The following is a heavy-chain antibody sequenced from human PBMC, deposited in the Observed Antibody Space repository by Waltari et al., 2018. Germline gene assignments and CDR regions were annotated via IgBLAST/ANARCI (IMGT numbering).Heavy chain of an antibody. V-gene: IGHV3-7*03. J-gene: IGHJ4*02. D-gene: IGHD3-22*01. Sequence: EVQLVESGGDLVQPGGSLRLSCAASGFPFTNYWMSWGRQAPGKGQERVANMNEDGSEKYYVDSVKGRFTISRDNAKNSLYLQMNSLRAEDTAVYYCVRDDSSGHYYFDYWGQGTLVTVSS. CDR1: GFPFTNYW. CDR3: VRDDSSGHYYFDY. CDR2: MNEDGSEK.